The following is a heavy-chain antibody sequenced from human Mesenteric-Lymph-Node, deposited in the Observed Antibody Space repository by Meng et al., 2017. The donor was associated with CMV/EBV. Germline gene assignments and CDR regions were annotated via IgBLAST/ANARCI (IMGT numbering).Heavy chain of an antibody. V-gene: IGHV3-11*01. CDR3: ARDSQYSSSPVTFDY. CDR1: GFTFSDYY. CDR2: ISSSGSTI. D-gene: IGHD6-6*01. J-gene: IGHJ4*02. Sequence: GGSLRLSCAASGFTFSDYYMSWIRQAPGKGLEWVSYISSSGSTIYYADSVKGRFTISRDNAKNSLYLQMNSLRAEDTAVYHCARDSQYSSSPVTFDYWGQGTLVTVSS.